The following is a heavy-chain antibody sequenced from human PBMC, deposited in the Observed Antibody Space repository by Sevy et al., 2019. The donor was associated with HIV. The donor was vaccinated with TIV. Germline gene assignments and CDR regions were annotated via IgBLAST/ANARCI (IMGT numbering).Heavy chain of an antibody. CDR2: IKSKTDSGTT. CDR1: GFTFRKAW. J-gene: IGHJ1*01. CDR3: TTDTGVRCQH. V-gene: IGHV3-15*01. Sequence: GGSLRLSCTASGFTFRKAWMSWVRQAPGKGLEWVGRIKSKTDSGTTDYAAPVKGRFTISRDDSKNTLSVQMNSLKTEDTAVYYCTTDTGVRCQHWGQGTLVTVSS. D-gene: IGHD1-1*01.